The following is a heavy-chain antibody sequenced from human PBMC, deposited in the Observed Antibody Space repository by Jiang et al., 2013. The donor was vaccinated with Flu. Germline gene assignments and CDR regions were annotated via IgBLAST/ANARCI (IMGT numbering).Heavy chain of an antibody. D-gene: IGHD1-7*01. CDR3: AHSSVNWNWEFQH. CDR2: IYWDDDK. Sequence: QTLNADLHLSGFSLSTSEWXGWIRQPQEALEWLALIYWDDDKRYSPSLKSRLTITKDTSKNQVVLTMTNMDPVDTATYYCAHSSVNWNWEFQHWARAPWSPSP. V-gene: IGHV2-5*02. CDR1: GFSLSTSEW. J-gene: IGHJ1*01.